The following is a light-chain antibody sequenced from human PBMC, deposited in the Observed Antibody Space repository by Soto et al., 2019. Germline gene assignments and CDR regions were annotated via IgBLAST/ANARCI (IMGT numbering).Light chain of an antibody. Sequence: EIVLTRSPGTLSLSPGERATLSCRASQSVSSNYLAWYQQKPGQAPRLLIYDASSRPTGIPDRFSGRGSGTHFPPTISRLEPEDFAVYYCQRYGNSPITFGQGTPLEIK. CDR2: DAS. V-gene: IGKV3-20*01. J-gene: IGKJ5*01. CDR1: QSVSSNY. CDR3: QRYGNSPIT.